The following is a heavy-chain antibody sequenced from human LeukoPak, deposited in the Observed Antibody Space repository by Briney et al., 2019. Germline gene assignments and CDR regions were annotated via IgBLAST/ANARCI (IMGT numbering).Heavy chain of an antibody. V-gene: IGHV1-3*03. J-gene: IGHJ5*02. CDR3: ARARTQLTIFGVDQYNWFDP. D-gene: IGHD3-3*01. CDR1: GYTFTSYA. CDR2: INAGNGNT. Sequence: ASVKVSCKASGYTFTSYAMHWVRQAPGQRLEWMGWINAGNGNTKYSQEFQGRVTITRDTSASTAYMELSSLRSEDMAVYYCARARTQLTIFGVDQYNWFDPWGQGTLVTVSS.